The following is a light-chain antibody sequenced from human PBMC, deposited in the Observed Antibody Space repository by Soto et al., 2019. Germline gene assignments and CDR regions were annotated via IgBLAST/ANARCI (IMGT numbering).Light chain of an antibody. V-gene: IGKV1-5*01. Sequence: DIQMTQSASTLSASFGDTVTVTWRASQSVSGWLAWYQQKKGEAPKLLIYDASALPRGVPSRFSGSGYGTKFNLTIASLQTDDFATYYCQQYETFSGTFGPGTKVDIK. CDR1: QSVSGW. CDR2: DAS. CDR3: QQYETFSGT. J-gene: IGKJ1*01.